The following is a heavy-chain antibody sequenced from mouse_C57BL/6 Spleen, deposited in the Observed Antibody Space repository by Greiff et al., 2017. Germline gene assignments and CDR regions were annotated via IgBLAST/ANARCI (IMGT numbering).Heavy chain of an antibody. CDR1: GYTFTSYW. J-gene: IGHJ2*01. CDR2: IYPSDSET. V-gene: IGHV1-61*01. Sequence: QVQLKQSGPVLVRPGSSVKLSCKASGYTFTSYWMDWVKQRPGQGLEWIGNIYPSDSETHYNQKFKDKATLTVDKSSSTAYMQLSSLTSEDSAVYYCARGHYYGSSFDYWGQGTTLTVSS. D-gene: IGHD1-1*01. CDR3: ARGHYYGSSFDY.